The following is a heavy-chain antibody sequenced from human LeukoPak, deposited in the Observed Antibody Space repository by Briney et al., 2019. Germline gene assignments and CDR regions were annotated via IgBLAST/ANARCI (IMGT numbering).Heavy chain of an antibody. D-gene: IGHD3-16*01. Sequence: SETLSLTCTVSGGSISSSSYYWGWIRQPPGKGLEWIGSIYYSGSTYYNPSLKSRVTISVDTSKNQFSLKLSSVTAADTAVYYCARRGWALWDYFDYWGQGTLVTVSS. J-gene: IGHJ4*02. CDR2: IYYSGST. CDR1: GGSISSSSYY. CDR3: ARRGWALWDYFDY. V-gene: IGHV4-39*07.